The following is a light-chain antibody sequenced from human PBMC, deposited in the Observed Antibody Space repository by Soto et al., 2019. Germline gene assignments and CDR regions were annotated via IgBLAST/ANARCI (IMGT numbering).Light chain of an antibody. Sequence: VLTQSPGTLSLSPGESATLSCRASQTVSITYLTWYPQKPGQAPRLLIFGASKRATGIPDRFSGSGSGRDFTLTISGLEPEDFAVYYCQQYGSSPLISFGQGTLLEIK. CDR3: QQYGSSPLIS. J-gene: IGKJ5*01. CDR2: GAS. V-gene: IGKV3-20*01. CDR1: QTVSITY.